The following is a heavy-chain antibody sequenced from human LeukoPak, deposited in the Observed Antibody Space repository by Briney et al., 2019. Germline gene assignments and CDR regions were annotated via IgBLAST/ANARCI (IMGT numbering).Heavy chain of an antibody. CDR2: ITGSGGST. V-gene: IGHV3-23*01. CDR1: GFTFDNFA. D-gene: IGHD3-10*01. Sequence: PGGSLRLSCAPSGFTFDNFAMTWVSQAPGKGLEWVSEITGSGGSTYYADSVKGRFTISRDNSKNTLYLQMNSLRAEDTAIYYCARELFDFDYWGQGTLVTVSS. CDR3: ARELFDFDY. J-gene: IGHJ4*02.